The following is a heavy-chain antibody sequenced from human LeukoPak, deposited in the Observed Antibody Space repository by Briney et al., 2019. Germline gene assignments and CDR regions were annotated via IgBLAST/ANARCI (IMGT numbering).Heavy chain of an antibody. CDR3: ARVTYYYGSGSFYYYYYGMDV. D-gene: IGHD3-10*01. CDR1: GFTFSSYA. CDR2: ISSSGSTI. Sequence: GGSLRLSCAASGFTFSSYAMSWVRQAPGKGLEWVSYISSSGSTIYYADSVKGRFTVSRDSAKNSLYLQMNSLRAEDTAVYYCARVTYYYGSGSFYYYYYGMDVWGQGTKVTVSS. V-gene: IGHV3-48*04. J-gene: IGHJ6*02.